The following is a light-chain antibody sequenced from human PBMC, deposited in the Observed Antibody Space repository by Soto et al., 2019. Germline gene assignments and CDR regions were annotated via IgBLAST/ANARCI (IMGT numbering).Light chain of an antibody. CDR2: DAS. J-gene: IGKJ1*01. CDR3: QQYSNWPWT. CDR1: QSVGSTY. V-gene: IGKV3D-20*02. Sequence: DIVLTQSPGTLSLSPGERATLSCTSSQSVGSTYLAWYQQKPGQAPRLIIYDASSRATGIPDRFSGSGSGTECTLTISSLQSEDVSVYYCQQYSNWPWTFGQGTKVDIK.